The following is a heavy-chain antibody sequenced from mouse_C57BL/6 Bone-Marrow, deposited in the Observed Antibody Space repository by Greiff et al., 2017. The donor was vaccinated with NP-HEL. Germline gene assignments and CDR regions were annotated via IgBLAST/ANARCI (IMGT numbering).Heavy chain of an antibody. CDR2: IRNKANGYTT. CDR1: GFTFTAYY. CDR3: ARLDDGPAWFAY. J-gene: IGHJ3*01. D-gene: IGHD2-3*01. Sequence: EVKLVESGGGLVQPGGSLSLSCAASGFTFTAYYMSWVRQPPGKALEWLGFIRNKANGYTTEYSASVKGRFTISRDNSQSILYLQMNALRAEDSATYYCARLDDGPAWFAYWGQGTLVTVSA. V-gene: IGHV7-3*01.